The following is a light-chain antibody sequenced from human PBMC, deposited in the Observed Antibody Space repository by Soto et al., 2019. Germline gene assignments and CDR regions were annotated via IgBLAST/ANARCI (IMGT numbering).Light chain of an antibody. CDR3: GTWDSSLSGVV. Sequence: QSVLTQPPSVSAAPGQKVTISCSGSSSNIGNGYVSWYQQVPGAAPKLLIYDNDKRSSGIPDRFSGSESGTSATLGITGLQTGDEADYYCGTWDSSLSGVVFGGGTKLTVL. V-gene: IGLV1-51*01. CDR1: SSNIGNGY. J-gene: IGLJ2*01. CDR2: DND.